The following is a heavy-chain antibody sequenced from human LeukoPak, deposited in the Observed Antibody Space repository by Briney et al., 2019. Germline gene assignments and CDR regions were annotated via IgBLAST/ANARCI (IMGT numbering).Heavy chain of an antibody. CDR2: IFYSGGT. V-gene: IGHV4-59*04. CDR3: AKSNGYGLVDI. Sequence: SETLSLTCTVSGGSISSYYWGWIRQTPGKGLEWIVNIFYSGGTYYSPSLTSRVTISLDTSRNEFSLKLNSVTAADTAVYYCAKSNGYGLVDIWGQGTMVTVSS. CDR1: GGSISSYY. D-gene: IGHD3-10*01. J-gene: IGHJ3*02.